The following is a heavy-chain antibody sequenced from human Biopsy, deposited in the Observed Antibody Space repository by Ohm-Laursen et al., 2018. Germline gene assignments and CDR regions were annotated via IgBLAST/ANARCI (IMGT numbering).Heavy chain of an antibody. V-gene: IGHV3-11*01. CDR3: ARDTTETYDYGNDDNSPFPRRYIDY. CDR2: IASSGGTT. CDR1: GFHFSDYY. D-gene: IGHD4/OR15-4a*01. J-gene: IGHJ4*02. Sequence: SLRLSCSASGFHFSDYYMSWIRQAPGKGLEWISYIASSGGTTYYVDSVKSRFTISRDNAEKSLYLQMNSLRAEDTAVYYCARDTTETYDYGNDDNSPFPRRYIDYWGQGTLVTVSS.